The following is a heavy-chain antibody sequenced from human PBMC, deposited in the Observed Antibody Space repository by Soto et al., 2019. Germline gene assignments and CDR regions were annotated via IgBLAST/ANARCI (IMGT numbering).Heavy chain of an antibody. CDR3: ARYTPAISISDH. D-gene: IGHD2-2*02. V-gene: IGHV4-39*01. J-gene: IGHJ4*02. CDR2: IYYSGST. Sequence: SETLSLTCTVSGGSISSSSYYWGWIRQPPGKGLEWIGSIYYSGSTYYNPSLKSRVTISVDTSKNQFSLKLSSVTAADTAVYYCARYTPAISISDHWGQGTLDTVSS. CDR1: GGSISSSSYY.